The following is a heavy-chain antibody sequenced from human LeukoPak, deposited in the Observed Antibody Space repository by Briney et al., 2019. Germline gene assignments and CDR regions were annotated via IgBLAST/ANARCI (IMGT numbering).Heavy chain of an antibody. CDR2: ISAYNGNT. J-gene: IGHJ4*02. D-gene: IGHD3-3*01. CDR3: ARGGVTIFGVVTTIDY. V-gene: IGHV1-18*01. Sequence: ASVTVPCTASGYTFTSYGISWVRQAPGQGLEWMGWISAYNGNTNYAQKLQGRVTMTTDTSTSTAYMELRSLRCDDTAVYYCARGGVTIFGVVTTIDYWGQGTLVTVSS. CDR1: GYTFTSYG.